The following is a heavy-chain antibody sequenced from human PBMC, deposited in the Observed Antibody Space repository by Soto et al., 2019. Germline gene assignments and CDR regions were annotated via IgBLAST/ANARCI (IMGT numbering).Heavy chain of an antibody. V-gene: IGHV3-7*05. CDR3: ARDRERWRDSGGYSDY. CDR1: GFTFSSYW. CDR2: IKLDGSEK. J-gene: IGHJ4*02. D-gene: IGHD3-22*01. Sequence: PGGSLRLSCAASGFTFSSYWMSWVRQAPGKGLEWVANIKLDGSEKYYVDSVKGRFTISRDNAKNSLYLQMNSLSAEDTALYYCARDRERWRDSGGYSDYWGQGTLVTVSS.